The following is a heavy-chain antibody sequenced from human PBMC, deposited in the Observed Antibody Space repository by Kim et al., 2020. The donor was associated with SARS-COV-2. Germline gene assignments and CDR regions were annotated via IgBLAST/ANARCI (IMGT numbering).Heavy chain of an antibody. Sequence: GGSLRLSCAASGFTFSSYAMHWVRQAPGKGLEWVAVISYDGSNKYYVDSVKGRFTISRDNSKNTLYLQMNSLRAEDTAVYYCARALHGSYYYGMDVWGQGTTVTVSS. J-gene: IGHJ6*02. D-gene: IGHD1-1*01. CDR3: ARALHGSYYYGMDV. V-gene: IGHV3-30*04. CDR2: ISYDGSNK. CDR1: GFTFSSYA.